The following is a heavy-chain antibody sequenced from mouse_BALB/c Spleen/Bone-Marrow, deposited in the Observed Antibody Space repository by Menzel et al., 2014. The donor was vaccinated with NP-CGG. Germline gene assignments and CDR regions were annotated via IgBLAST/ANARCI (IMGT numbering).Heavy chain of an antibody. CDR2: IDPANGNT. D-gene: IGHD2-4*01. CDR1: GFNIKDTY. V-gene: IGHV14-3*02. J-gene: IGHJ3*01. Sequence: VQLQQTGAELVKPGASVKLSCTASGFNIKDTYMHWVKQRPEQGLEWIGRIDPANGNTKYDPKFQGKATITADTSSNTAYLQLSSLTSEDTAVYYCARWGITTGFAYWGQGTLVTVSA. CDR3: ARWGITTGFAY.